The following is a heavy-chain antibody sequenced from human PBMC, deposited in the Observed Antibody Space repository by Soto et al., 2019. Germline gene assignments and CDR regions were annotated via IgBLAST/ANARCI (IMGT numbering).Heavy chain of an antibody. CDR3: ARALGYSGYAGMDV. CDR1: GYTFTIYG. D-gene: IGHD5-12*01. CDR2: ISPDNGNT. V-gene: IGHV1-18*01. J-gene: IGHJ6*02. Sequence: ASVKVSCKASGYTFTIYGINWVRQAPGQGLEWMGWISPDNGNTNYAQKLQGRVTMTTDTSTSTAYVGLRSLRSDDTAVYYCARALGYSGYAGMDVWGQGTTVTVSS.